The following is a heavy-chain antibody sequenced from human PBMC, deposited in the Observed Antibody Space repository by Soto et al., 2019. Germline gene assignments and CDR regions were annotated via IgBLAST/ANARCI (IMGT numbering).Heavy chain of an antibody. Sequence: HPGGSLRLSCAASGFTFSSYAMSWVRQAPGKGLEWVSAISGSGGSTYYADSVKGRFTISRDNSKNTLYLQMNSLRAEDTAVYYCAKWPMFYTRRFADSAQGTLVTVSS. CDR1: GFTFSSYA. CDR3: AKWPMFYTRRFAD. D-gene: IGHD2-2*02. J-gene: IGHJ4*02. V-gene: IGHV3-23*01. CDR2: ISGSGGST.